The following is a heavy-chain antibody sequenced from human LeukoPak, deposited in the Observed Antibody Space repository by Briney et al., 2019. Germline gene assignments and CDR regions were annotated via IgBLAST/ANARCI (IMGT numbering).Heavy chain of an antibody. Sequence: ASVKVSCKASGYTFTGYYMHWVRQAPGQGLEWMGWINPNSGGTNYAQKFQGRVTMTRDTSISTAYMELSRLRSDDTAVYYCARGTYYDSSAYSGVRLFDYWGQGTLVTVSS. CDR2: INPNSGGT. D-gene: IGHD3-22*01. CDR1: GYTFTGYY. V-gene: IGHV1-2*02. J-gene: IGHJ4*02. CDR3: ARGTYYDSSAYSGVRLFDY.